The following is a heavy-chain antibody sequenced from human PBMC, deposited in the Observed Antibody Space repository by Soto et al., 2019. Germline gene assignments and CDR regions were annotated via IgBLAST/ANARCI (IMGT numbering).Heavy chain of an antibody. CDR2: ISGSGGTT. Sequence: VGSLRLSCEASGFTFGNYIMNWVRQATGKGLDWVSGISGSGGTTYYADSVKGRFSISRDKFKNTVYLQMNSLRAEDTAVYYCAQDLTCCNGHSAFDIWGPGTTVTVS. CDR1: GFTFGNYI. V-gene: IGHV3-23*01. D-gene: IGHD2-15*01. CDR3: AQDLTCCNGHSAFDI. J-gene: IGHJ3*02.